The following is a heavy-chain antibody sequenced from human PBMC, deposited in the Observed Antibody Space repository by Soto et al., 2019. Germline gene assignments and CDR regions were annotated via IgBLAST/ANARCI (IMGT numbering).Heavy chain of an antibody. D-gene: IGHD3-22*01. V-gene: IGHV1-3*01. CDR1: GYSFTSHV. Sequence: QVRLLQSGAVAMKTGASVELSCEASGYSFTSHVIHWLRQAPGERLERMGWIKPGTGATKYLQTLQDRVTICRDTSANIVNLEMRSLRSEDTAVYYCARGYYYDSSGYYLDHWGKGTLVTVSS. CDR3: ARGYYYDSSGYYLDH. J-gene: IGHJ4*02. CDR2: IKPGTGAT.